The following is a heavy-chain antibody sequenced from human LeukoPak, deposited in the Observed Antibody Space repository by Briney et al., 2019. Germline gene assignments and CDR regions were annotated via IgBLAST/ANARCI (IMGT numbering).Heavy chain of an antibody. CDR2: IYTSGST. V-gene: IGHV4-4*07. J-gene: IGHJ4*02. Sequence: PETLSLTCTVSGGSISSYYWSWIRQPAGKGLEWIGRIYTSGSTNYNPSLKSRVTISLDTPKNQFSLKLDSVTAADTAVYYCARDGPSVYFDYWGQGALVTVSS. CDR3: ARDGPSVYFDY. CDR1: GGSISSYY.